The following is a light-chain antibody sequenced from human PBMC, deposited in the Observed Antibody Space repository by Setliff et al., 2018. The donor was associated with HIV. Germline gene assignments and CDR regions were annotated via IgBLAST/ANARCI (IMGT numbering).Light chain of an antibody. CDR1: SSNIGSNT. V-gene: IGLV1-44*01. Sequence: QSALTQPPSASGTPGQRVTISCSGSSSNIGSNTVTWYQQLPGTAPKLLIYSSNQRPSGVPVRFAGSKSGTSASLAISGLQSEDEADYYCAAWDDSLNGRVFGTGTKVTVL. CDR2: SSN. CDR3: AAWDDSLNGRV. J-gene: IGLJ1*01.